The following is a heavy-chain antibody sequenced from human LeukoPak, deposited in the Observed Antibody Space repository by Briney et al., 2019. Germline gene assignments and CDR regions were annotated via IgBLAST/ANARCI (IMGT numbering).Heavy chain of an antibody. D-gene: IGHD3-3*01. V-gene: IGHV3-23*01. CDR3: AKGPYYDFWSGYSPGGSWFDP. Sequence: PGGSLRLSCAASGFTFSSYAMRWVRQAPGKGLEWVSAISGSGGSTYYADSVKGRFTISRDNSKNTLYLQMNSLRAEDTAVYYCAKGPYYDFWSGYSPGGSWFDPWGQGTLVTVSS. CDR1: GFTFSSYA. J-gene: IGHJ5*02. CDR2: ISGSGGST.